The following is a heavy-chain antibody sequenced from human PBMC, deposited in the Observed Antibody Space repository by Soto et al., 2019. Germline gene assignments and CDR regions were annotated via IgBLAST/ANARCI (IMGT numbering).Heavy chain of an antibody. J-gene: IGHJ6*02. CDR3: AREVTTTIYGMDV. D-gene: IGHD4-17*01. V-gene: IGHV1-2*04. CDR2: INPNSGGT. Sequence: GASVKVSCKASGYTFTGYYMHWVRQAPGQGLEWMGWINPNSGGTNYAQKFQGWVTMTRDTSISTAYMELSRLRSDDTAVYYCAREVTTTIYGMDVWGQGTTVTVYS. CDR1: GYTFTGYY.